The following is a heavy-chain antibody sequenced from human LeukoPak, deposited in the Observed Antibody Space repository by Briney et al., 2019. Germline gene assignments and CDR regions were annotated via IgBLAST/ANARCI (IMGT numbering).Heavy chain of an antibody. CDR1: GFTFSSYA. J-gene: IGHJ4*02. CDR2: ISGSGDST. D-gene: IGHD3-22*01. CDR3: AKELLPVDSSGYLDN. V-gene: IGHV3-23*01. Sequence: PGGSLRLSCAASGFTFSSYAMSWVRQAPGKGLEWVSAISGSGDSTYYADSVKGRFTISRDNSKNTLYLQMNSLRAEDTAVYYCAKELLPVDSSGYLDNWGQGTLVTVSS.